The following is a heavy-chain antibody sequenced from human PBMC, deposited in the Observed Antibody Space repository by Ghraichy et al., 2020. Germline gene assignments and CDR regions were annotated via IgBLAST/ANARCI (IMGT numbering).Heavy chain of an antibody. CDR3: ARDDYGDYRIVY. Sequence: GGSLRLSCAASGVIFSSYGMNWVRQVPGKGLEWISYISSSGSTIYYADSVKGRFTISRDIVKSSLYLQMNSLRDEDTAVYYCARDDYGDYRIVYLGQGTLVTVSS. CDR1: GVIFSSYG. V-gene: IGHV3-48*02. CDR2: ISSSGSTI. J-gene: IGHJ4*02. D-gene: IGHD4-17*01.